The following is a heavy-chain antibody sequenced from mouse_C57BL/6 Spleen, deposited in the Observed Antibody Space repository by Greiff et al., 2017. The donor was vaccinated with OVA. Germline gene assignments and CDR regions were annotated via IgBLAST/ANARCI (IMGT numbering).Heavy chain of an antibody. J-gene: IGHJ2*01. V-gene: IGHV1-26*01. CDR2: INPNNGGT. D-gene: IGHD1-1*01. CDR1: GYTFTDYY. CDR3: ARSFIITTVFGY. Sequence: VQLQQSGPELVKPGASVKISCKASGYTFTDYYMNWVKQSHGKSLEWIGDINPNNGGTSYNQKFKGKATLTVDKSSSTAYMELRSLTSEDSAVYYCARSFIITTVFGYWGQGTTLTVSS.